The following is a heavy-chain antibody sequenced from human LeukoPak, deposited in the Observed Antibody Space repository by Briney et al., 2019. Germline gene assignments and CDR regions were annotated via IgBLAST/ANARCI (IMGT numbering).Heavy chain of an antibody. V-gene: IGHV3-23*01. D-gene: IGHD5-18*01. J-gene: IGHJ4*02. CDR1: GLTFTNYA. CDR2: ISGSGITT. Sequence: GGSLRLSCAASGLTFTNYAMSWVRQAPGKGLEWVSGISGSGITTYSADSVKGRFTISRDNSKNTLYLQMNSLRAEDTAVYYCAKRWGYSYGDGPFDYWGQGTLVTVSS. CDR3: AKRWGYSYGDGPFDY.